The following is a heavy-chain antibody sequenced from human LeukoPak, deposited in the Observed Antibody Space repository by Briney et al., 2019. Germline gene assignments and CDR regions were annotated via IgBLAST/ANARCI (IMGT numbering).Heavy chain of an antibody. CDR2: IGIDSGNT. CDR1: GFTFSLYA. V-gene: IGHV3-48*01. CDR3: ARDYKYAFDN. Sequence: GGSLRLSCAASGFTFSLYAMNWVRQAPGKGLEWISYIGIDSGNTNYADSVKGRFTISGDKAKNSLYLQMNSLRVEDTAVYYCARDYKYAFDNWGQGTLVTVSS. D-gene: IGHD5-24*01. J-gene: IGHJ4*02.